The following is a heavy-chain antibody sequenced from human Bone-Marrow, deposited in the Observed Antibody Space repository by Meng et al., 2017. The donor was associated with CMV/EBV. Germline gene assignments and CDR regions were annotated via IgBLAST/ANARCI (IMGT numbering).Heavy chain of an antibody. CDR3: ASLSRAQGKDY. V-gene: IGHV4-39*07. Sequence: SETLSLTCTVSGGSFSSSTYYWGWIRQPPGKGLEWIGSIYYSGSTYYNPSLKSRVTISVDTSKNQFSLKLSSVTAADTAVYYCASLSRAQGKDYWGQGTLVSVSS. CDR1: GGSFSSSTYY. CDR2: IYYSGST. D-gene: IGHD4-23*01. J-gene: IGHJ4*02.